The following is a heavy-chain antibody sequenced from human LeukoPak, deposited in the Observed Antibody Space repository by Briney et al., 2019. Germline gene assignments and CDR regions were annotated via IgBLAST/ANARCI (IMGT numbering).Heavy chain of an antibody. D-gene: IGHD5-24*01. J-gene: IGHJ4*02. CDR1: GFTFSSYE. CDR2: IDSSGSTI. CDR3: GRTKEMATISYFDS. V-gene: IGHV3-48*03. Sequence: GGSLRLSCAASGFTFSSYEMNWVRQAPGKGLEWVSYIDSSGSTIHYADSVKGRFTISRDNAKNSLYLQMNSLRAEDTAVYYCGRTKEMATISYFDSWGQGTLVTVSS.